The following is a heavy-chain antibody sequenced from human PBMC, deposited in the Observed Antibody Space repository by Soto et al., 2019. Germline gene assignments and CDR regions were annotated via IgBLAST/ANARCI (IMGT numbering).Heavy chain of an antibody. J-gene: IGHJ4*02. Sequence: SETLSLTCAVSGGSISSGGYSWSWIRQPPGKGLEWIGYIYHSGSTYYNPSLKSRVTISVDRSKNQFSLKLSSVAAADTAVYYCASGLVTTLHYWGQGTLVTVSS. CDR3: ASGLVTTLHY. V-gene: IGHV4-30-2*01. CDR1: GGSISSGGYS. CDR2: IYHSGST. D-gene: IGHD4-17*01.